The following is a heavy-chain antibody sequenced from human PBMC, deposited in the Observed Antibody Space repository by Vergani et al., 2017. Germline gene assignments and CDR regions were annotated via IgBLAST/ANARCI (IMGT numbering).Heavy chain of an antibody. CDR2: VNQDGSEK. V-gene: IGHV3-7*01. CDR3: VRVPLIRRGSGNYGINNYHGMDV. Sequence: EGQLVESGGDWVQRGGSLRLSCAASGFISSSYWMSWVRQAPGKGLEWVANVNQDGSEKYYVDSVRGRFTISRDNAKNSIYLQMNSLRAEDTAWYFCVRVPLIRRGSGNYGINNYHGMDVWGQGTTVIVSS. J-gene: IGHJ6*02. D-gene: IGHD3-10*01. CDR1: GFISSSYW.